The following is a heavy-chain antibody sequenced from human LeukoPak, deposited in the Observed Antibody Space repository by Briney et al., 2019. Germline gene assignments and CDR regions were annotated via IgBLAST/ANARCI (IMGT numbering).Heavy chain of an antibody. Sequence: GGSLRLSCAASEFTFSSYRMHWVRQAPGKGLVWVSRINSDGSSTSYADSVKGRFTISRDNAKNTLYLQMNSLRAEDTAVYYCARDRGTIFGVVFYWGQGTLVTVSS. CDR3: ARDRGTIFGVVFY. CDR2: INSDGSST. D-gene: IGHD3-3*01. J-gene: IGHJ4*02. CDR1: EFTFSSYR. V-gene: IGHV3-74*01.